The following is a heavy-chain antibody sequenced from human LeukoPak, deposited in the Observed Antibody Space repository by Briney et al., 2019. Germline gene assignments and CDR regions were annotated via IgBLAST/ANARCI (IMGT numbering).Heavy chain of an antibody. CDR3: ARTMTWGANYYGMDV. CDR1: GYTFTGYY. D-gene: IGHD3-16*01. V-gene: IGHV1-2*06. J-gene: IGHJ6*02. Sequence: APVKVSCKASGYTFTGYYMHWVRQAPGQGLEWMGRINPNSGGTNYAQKFQGRVTMTRDTSISTAYMELSRLRSDDTAVYYCARTMTWGANYYGMDVWGQGTTVTVSS. CDR2: INPNSGGT.